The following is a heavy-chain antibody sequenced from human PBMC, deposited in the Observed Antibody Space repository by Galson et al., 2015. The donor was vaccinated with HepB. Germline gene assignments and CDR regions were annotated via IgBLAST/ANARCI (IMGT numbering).Heavy chain of an antibody. CDR2: ISSSSSTI. V-gene: IGHV3-48*02. CDR3: AREWVGITFGGVIVREGWFDP. Sequence: SLRLSCAASGFTFSSYSMNWVRQAPGKGLEWVSYISSSSSTIYYADSVKGRFTISRDNAKNSLYLQMNSLRDEDTAVYYCAREWVGITFGGVIVREGWFDPWGQGTLVTVSS. CDR1: GFTFSSYS. J-gene: IGHJ5*02. D-gene: IGHD3-16*02.